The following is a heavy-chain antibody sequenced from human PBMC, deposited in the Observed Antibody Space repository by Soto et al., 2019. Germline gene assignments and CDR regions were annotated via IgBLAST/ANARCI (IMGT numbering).Heavy chain of an antibody. CDR2: IYYSGST. CDR1: GGSIGSYY. J-gene: IGHJ4*03. D-gene: IGHD2-15*01. Sequence: SETLSLTCTVSGGSIGSYYWSWIRQPPGKGLEWIGYIYYSGSTNYNPSLKSRVTISVDTSKNQFSLKLSSVTAADTAVYYCAGGCSGGSCYDY. CDR3: AGGCSGGSCYDY. V-gene: IGHV4-59*01.